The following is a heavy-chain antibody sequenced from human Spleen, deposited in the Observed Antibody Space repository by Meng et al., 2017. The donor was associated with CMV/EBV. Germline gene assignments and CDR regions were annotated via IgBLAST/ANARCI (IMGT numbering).Heavy chain of an antibody. D-gene: IGHD1-26*01. Sequence: ASVKVSCKASGYTFTSYDINWVRQATGQGLEWMGWISAYNGNTNYTQTVQGRVTLTTDRSTNTAYMELRSLRSDDTAVYYCARDLSVRIVYRWEVDYDYCGMDVWGQGTTVTVSS. CDR3: ARDLSVRIVYRWEVDYDYCGMDV. J-gene: IGHJ6*02. CDR1: GYTFTSYD. CDR2: ISAYNGNT. V-gene: IGHV1-18*01.